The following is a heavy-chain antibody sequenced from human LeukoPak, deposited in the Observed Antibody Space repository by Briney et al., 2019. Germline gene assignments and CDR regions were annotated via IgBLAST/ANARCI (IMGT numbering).Heavy chain of an antibody. D-gene: IGHD4-23*01. V-gene: IGHV3-9*03. CDR3: AKAQDYGGKNYFDY. J-gene: IGHJ4*02. CDR2: ISWNSGTI. Sequence: GGSLRLSCAASGFTFDNYAMHWVRQAPGKGLEWVSGISWNSGTIVYGDSVKGRFTISRDNAKSSLYLQMNSLRAEDMAVYYCAKAQDYGGKNYFDYWGQGTLVTVSS. CDR1: GFTFDNYA.